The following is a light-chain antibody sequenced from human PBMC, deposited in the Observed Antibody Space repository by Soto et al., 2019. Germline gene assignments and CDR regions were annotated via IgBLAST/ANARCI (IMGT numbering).Light chain of an antibody. CDR2: GAS. V-gene: IGKV3-20*01. J-gene: IGKJ2*01. CDR1: QSVGSRN. Sequence: ESILTQSPGTLSLSPGERVTLSCRASQSVGSRNLAWYQHKPGQAPRLLIYGASIRATGIPDRFSASGSGADFTLTIRRLEPEDFAVYYCQQFGDSPPAFTFGQGTKLEI. CDR3: QQFGDSPPAFT.